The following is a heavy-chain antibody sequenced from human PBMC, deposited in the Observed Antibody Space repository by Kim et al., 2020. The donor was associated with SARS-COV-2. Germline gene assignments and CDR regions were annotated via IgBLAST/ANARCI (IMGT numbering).Heavy chain of an antibody. CDR2: ISYDGNSK. CDR3: AKDRGADQYFDY. Sequence: GGSLRLSCAASKFTFSTYGMHWVRQAPGKGLEWVAVISYDGNSKYYADSVKGRFTVSRDNSKNTLYLHMNSLRPEDTAVYYCAKDRGADQYFDYWGQGTLVTVSS. J-gene: IGHJ4*02. D-gene: IGHD2-15*01. V-gene: IGHV3-30*18. CDR1: KFTFSTYG.